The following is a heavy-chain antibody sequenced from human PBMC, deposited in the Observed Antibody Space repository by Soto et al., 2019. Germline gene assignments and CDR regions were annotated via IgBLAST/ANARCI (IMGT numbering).Heavy chain of an antibody. V-gene: IGHV1-18*01. Sequence: ASVKVSCKASGYTFTSYGISWVRQAPGQGLEWMGWISAYNGNTNYAQKLQGRVTMTTDTSTSTAYMELRSLRSDDTAVYYCARGDRYFDWLLAFDIWGQGTMVTVSS. J-gene: IGHJ3*02. CDR2: ISAYNGNT. D-gene: IGHD3-9*01. CDR1: GYTFTSYG. CDR3: ARGDRYFDWLLAFDI.